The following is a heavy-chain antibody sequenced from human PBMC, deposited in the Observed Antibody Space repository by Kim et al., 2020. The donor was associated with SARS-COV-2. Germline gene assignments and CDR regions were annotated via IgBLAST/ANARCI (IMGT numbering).Heavy chain of an antibody. D-gene: IGHD2-8*01. CDR3: ARHAQFDDPNYYSYYMDV. CDR1: GGSLSSYY. V-gene: IGHV4-59*08. Sequence: SETLSLTCTVSGGSLSSYYWSWIRQTPGKGLEWIGQVYDSATTNYNPSLKSRVTISVDTSKRQFSLRLSSVTAADTAVYYCARHAQFDDPNYYSYYMDVGGERTTVTV. J-gene: IGHJ6*03. CDR2: VYDSATT.